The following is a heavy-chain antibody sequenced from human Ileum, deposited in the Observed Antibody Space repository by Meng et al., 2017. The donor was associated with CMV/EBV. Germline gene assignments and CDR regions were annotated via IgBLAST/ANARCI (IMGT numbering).Heavy chain of an antibody. CDR3: ATDYPERSAQIDN. Sequence: VRLVGAGGGPVKLGGSLRVSCAASGFKLINAWMSWVRQAPGKGLEWVARVRNDGTREYAAPVKGRFTISRDDAQATMYLQMNSLESEDSAVYFCATDYPERSAQIDNWGQGALVTVSS. J-gene: IGHJ4*02. D-gene: IGHD3-16*02. V-gene: IGHV3-15*01. CDR1: GFKLINAW. CDR2: VRNDGTR.